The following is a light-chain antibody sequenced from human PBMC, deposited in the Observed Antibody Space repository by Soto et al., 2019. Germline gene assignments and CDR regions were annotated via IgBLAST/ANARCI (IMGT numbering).Light chain of an antibody. V-gene: IGKV1-12*02. CDR1: QGISNY. Sequence: DLQMTQSPSSQSASVGDRVTITCRASQGISNYLAWYQPKPGRAPKLLIYGASNLQRGVPSRFSGSGSGTDFTLTISSLRPEDFATYYCQQVDSFPFTFGPGTKVDN. CDR2: GAS. CDR3: QQVDSFPFT. J-gene: IGKJ3*01.